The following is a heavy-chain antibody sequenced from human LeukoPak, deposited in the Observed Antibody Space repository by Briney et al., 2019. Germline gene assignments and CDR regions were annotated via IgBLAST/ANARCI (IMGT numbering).Heavy chain of an antibody. CDR2: IIPILGIA. CDR3: ARVVDTAMDMPLY. V-gene: IGHV1-69*04. Sequence: ASVKVSCKASGGTFSSYAISWVRQAPGQGLEWMGRIIPILGIANYAQKFQGRVTITADKSTSTAYMELSSLRSEDTAVYYCARVVDTAMDMPLYWGQGTLVTVSS. J-gene: IGHJ4*02. D-gene: IGHD5-18*01. CDR1: GGTFSSYA.